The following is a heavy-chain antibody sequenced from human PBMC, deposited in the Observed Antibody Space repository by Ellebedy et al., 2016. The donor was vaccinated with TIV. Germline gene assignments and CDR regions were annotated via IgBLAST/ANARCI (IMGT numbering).Heavy chain of an antibody. CDR3: VQRMVLAFKC. CDR1: GFTFSNYA. D-gene: IGHD4/OR15-4a*01. Sequence: GESLKISCSASGFTFSNYAMHWVRQAPGKGLEYVSAIHNNGGSTNYADSVNGRFTISRDNSKNTVYLQMSGLRTEDTAVYYCVQRMVLAFKCWGQGTLVTVSS. CDR2: IHNNGGST. J-gene: IGHJ4*02. V-gene: IGHV3-64D*09.